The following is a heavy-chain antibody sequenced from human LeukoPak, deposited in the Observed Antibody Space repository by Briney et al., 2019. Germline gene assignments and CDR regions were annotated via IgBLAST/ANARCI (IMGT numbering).Heavy chain of an antibody. J-gene: IGHJ4*02. CDR3: AKGGWGTVLDY. CDR1: GLTFSNYA. CDR2: ISGSGDST. Sequence: GGSLRPSCAASGLTFSNYAMPWVRQAPGKGLEWVSTISGSGDSTYYSDSVKGRFTISRDNSENTLYLQLNSLRAEDTAVYYCAKGGWGTVLDYWGQGTLVTVSP. D-gene: IGHD3-16*01. V-gene: IGHV3-23*01.